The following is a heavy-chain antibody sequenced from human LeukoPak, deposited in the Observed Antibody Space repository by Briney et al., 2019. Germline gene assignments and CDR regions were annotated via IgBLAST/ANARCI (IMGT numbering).Heavy chain of an antibody. CDR3: ASQYPYYDILTGYYS. Sequence: GGSLRLSCAASGFTVSSNYMSWVRQAPGKGLEWGSAIYSDCSTHYEEFFKGRFTISTDNSKNTLYLQMNSRRAEDTAVYYCASQYPYYDILTGYYSWGQGTLVTVSS. CDR1: GFTVSSNY. D-gene: IGHD3-9*01. J-gene: IGHJ4*02. V-gene: IGHV3-53*01. CDR2: IYSDCST.